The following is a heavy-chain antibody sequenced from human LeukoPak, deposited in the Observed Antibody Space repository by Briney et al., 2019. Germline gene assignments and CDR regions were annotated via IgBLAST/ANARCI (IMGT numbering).Heavy chain of an antibody. V-gene: IGHV4-59*01. CDR1: GGSISSYY. CDR2: IYYSGST. D-gene: IGHD6-13*01. CDR3: ARFIATAAPDY. Sequence: SETLSFTCTVSGGSISSYYWSWIRQPPGKGLEWIGYIYYSGSTNYNPSLKSRVTISVDTSKNQFSLKLNSVTAADTAVYYCARFIATAAPDYWGQGTLVTVSS. J-gene: IGHJ4*02.